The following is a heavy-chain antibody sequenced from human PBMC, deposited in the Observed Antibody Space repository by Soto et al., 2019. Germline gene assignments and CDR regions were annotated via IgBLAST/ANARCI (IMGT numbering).Heavy chain of an antibody. CDR2: ITSSNSAI. D-gene: IGHD1-26*01. Sequence: EVQLVESGGGLVQPGGSLRLSCAASGFTFNSYNMHWVRQAPGKGLEWISYITSSNSAIYQADSVRGRFTISRDNAKNSLYLHMNSLKDEDTAVYYCARAYRSGFDFWGQGTLVTVSS. J-gene: IGHJ4*02. CDR1: GFTFNSYN. V-gene: IGHV3-48*02. CDR3: ARAYRSGFDF.